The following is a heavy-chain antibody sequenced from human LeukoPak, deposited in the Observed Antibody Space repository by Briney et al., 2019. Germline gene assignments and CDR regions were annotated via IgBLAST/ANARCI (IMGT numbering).Heavy chain of an antibody. V-gene: IGHV3-21*04. CDR1: GFTFTSYS. Sequence: GGSLRLSCAASGFTFTSYSMNWVRQAPGKGLEWVSSISGSSSFIYYADSVKGRFTISTDNSKNTLYLQMNSLRAEDTAVYYCAKSAYVLYYYMDVWGKGTTVAVSS. J-gene: IGHJ6*03. D-gene: IGHD3-16*01. CDR3: AKSAYVLYYYMDV. CDR2: ISGSSSFI.